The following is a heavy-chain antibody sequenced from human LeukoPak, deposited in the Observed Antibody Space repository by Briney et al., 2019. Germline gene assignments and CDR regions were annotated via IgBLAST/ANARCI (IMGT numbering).Heavy chain of an antibody. CDR3: ARDGGSYYYGSGSSGNWFDP. D-gene: IGHD3-10*01. J-gene: IGHJ5*02. Sequence: GGSLRLSCAASGFTFSDYYMSWIRQAPGKGLEWVSYISSSGSTRYYADSVKGRFTISRDNAKNSLYLQMNSLRAEDTAVYYCARDGGSYYYGSGSSGNWFDPWGQGTLVTVSS. CDR2: ISSSGSTR. V-gene: IGHV3-11*01. CDR1: GFTFSDYY.